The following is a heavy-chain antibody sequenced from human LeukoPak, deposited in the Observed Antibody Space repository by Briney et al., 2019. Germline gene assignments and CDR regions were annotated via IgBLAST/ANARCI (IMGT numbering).Heavy chain of an antibody. D-gene: IGHD2-21*02. J-gene: IGHJ4*02. V-gene: IGHV1-8*01. CDR1: GYTFTSYD. Sequence: ASVKVSCKAFGYTFTSYDINWVRQATGQGLEWMGWMNPNSGNTGYAQKFQGRVTMTRNTSISTAYMELSSLRSEDMAVYYCARGLSYCGGDCYPDLFDYWGQGTLVTVSS. CDR2: MNPNSGNT. CDR3: ARGLSYCGGDCYPDLFDY.